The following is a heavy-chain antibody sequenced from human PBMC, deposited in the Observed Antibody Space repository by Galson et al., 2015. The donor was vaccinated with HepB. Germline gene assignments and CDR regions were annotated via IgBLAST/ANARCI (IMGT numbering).Heavy chain of an antibody. CDR2: IDPSDSYT. V-gene: IGHV5-10-1*01. D-gene: IGHD3-9*01. CDR1: GYSFTSYW. J-gene: IGHJ4*02. CDR3: ASGGLWNDDILTGYRSVDY. Sequence: QSGAEVKKPEESLRISCKGSGYSFTSYWISWVRQMPGKGLEWMGRIDPSDSYTNYSPSFQGHVTISADKSISTAYLQWSSLKASDTAMYYCASGGLWNDDILTGYRSVDYWGQGTLVTVSS.